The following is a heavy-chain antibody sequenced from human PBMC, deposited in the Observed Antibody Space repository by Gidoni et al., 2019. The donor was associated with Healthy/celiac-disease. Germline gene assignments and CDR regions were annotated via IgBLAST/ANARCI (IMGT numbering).Heavy chain of an antibody. D-gene: IGHD5-12*01. Sequence: QVQLQESGPGLVKPSETLSLTCTVSGGSISSYYWSWIRQPPGKGLEWIGYIYYSGSTNYNPSLKSRVTISVDTSKNQFSLKLSSVTAADTAVYYCARDPDGYNSRFDYWGQGTLVTVSS. CDR1: GGSISSYY. CDR3: ARDPDGYNSRFDY. V-gene: IGHV4-59*01. CDR2: IYYSGST. J-gene: IGHJ4*02.